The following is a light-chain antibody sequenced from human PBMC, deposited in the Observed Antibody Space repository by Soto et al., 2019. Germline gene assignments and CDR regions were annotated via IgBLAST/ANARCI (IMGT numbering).Light chain of an antibody. J-gene: IGKJ1*01. CDR1: QSVSSN. V-gene: IGKV3-15*01. Sequence: EIVMTQSPATLSVSPGERATLSCRASQSVSSNLAWYQQKPGQAPRLLIYGASTSATGIPARFSGSGSGTEFTLTISSLQSEDFAVYYCQQYNNWPRTVGQGTKVDSK. CDR2: GAS. CDR3: QQYNNWPRT.